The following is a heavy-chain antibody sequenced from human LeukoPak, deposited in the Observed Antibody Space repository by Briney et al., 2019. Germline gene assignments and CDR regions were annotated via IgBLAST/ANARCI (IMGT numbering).Heavy chain of an antibody. CDR1: GVTFSDYA. CDR3: AILGYCSGGSCYHAIYFDY. V-gene: IGHV3-23*01. D-gene: IGHD2-15*01. Sequence: GGSLRLSCAASGVTFSDYAMSWVRQAPGKGLEWVSDISGRGDSTYYADSVKGRFTISRDKSKNTVYLQMNSLRAEDTAVYYCAILGYCSGGSCYHAIYFDYWGQGTLVTASS. J-gene: IGHJ4*02. CDR2: ISGRGDST.